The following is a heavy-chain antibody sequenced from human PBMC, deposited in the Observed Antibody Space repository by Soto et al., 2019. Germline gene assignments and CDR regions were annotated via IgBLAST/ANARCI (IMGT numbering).Heavy chain of an antibody. J-gene: IGHJ5*01. CDR2: IYFSGSA. D-gene: IGHD6-19*01. V-gene: IGHV4-59*08. CDR3: ARFAGYSSYWYWFDS. Sequence: SETLSLTCTVSGGSITSYYWSWIRQPPGKGLEWIGYIYFSGSANYNPSLKSRVTISVDTSKNQFSLKLSSVTAADTAVYYCARFAGYSSYWYWFDSWGQGIPVTVSS. CDR1: GGSITSYY.